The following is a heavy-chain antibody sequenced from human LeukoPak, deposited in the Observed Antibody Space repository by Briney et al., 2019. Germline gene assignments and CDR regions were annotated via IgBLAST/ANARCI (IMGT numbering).Heavy chain of an antibody. V-gene: IGHV3-30*03. D-gene: IGHD2-15*01. Sequence: GRSLRLSCAASGFTFSSYGMHWVRQAPGMGLEWVAVISYDGSNKYYADSVKGRFTISRDNSKNTLYLQMNSLRAEDTAVYYCACSGSFDYWGQGTLVTVSS. CDR1: GFTFSSYG. CDR2: ISYDGSNK. J-gene: IGHJ4*02. CDR3: ACSGSFDY.